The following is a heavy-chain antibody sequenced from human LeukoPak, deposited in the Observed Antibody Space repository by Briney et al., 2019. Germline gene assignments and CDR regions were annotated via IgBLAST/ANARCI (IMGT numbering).Heavy chain of an antibody. V-gene: IGHV4-4*07. CDR1: GGSISSYY. CDR3: AREGASTTVSSLDP. J-gene: IGHJ5*02. CDR2: IYSSGST. D-gene: IGHD4-11*01. Sequence: SETLSLTCTVSGGSISSYYWSWIRQPAGKGLEWIGRIYSSGSTNYNPSLKSRVTMSVDTSKNQFSLKLTSVTAAAPAVYYCAREGASTTVSSLDPWGQGTLVTVSS.